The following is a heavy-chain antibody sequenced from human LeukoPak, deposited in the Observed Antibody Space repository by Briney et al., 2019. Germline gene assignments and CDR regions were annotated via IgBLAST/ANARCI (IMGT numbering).Heavy chain of an antibody. J-gene: IGHJ6*03. CDR3: ARGYDFWSGYHYYYYYYMDV. CDR2: INPNGGGT. V-gene: IGHV1-2*02. D-gene: IGHD3-3*01. Sequence: ASVKVSCKASGYSFTGYYMHWVRQAPGQGLEWMGWINPNGGGTNYAQKFQGRVTMNSDTSISTAYMELSRLRSDDTAVYYCARGYDFWSGYHYYYYYYMDVWGKGTTVTVSS. CDR1: GYSFTGYY.